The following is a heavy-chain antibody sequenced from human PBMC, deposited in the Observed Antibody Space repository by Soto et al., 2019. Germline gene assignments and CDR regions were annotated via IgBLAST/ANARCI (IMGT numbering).Heavy chain of an antibody. CDR2: ISGNGGTT. D-gene: IGHD6-19*01. CDR1: GFTYSTYA. CDR3: AKGGGGSGWSDAFDI. J-gene: IGHJ3*02. Sequence: EVQLLESGGGLVQPGGSLRLSCTTSGFTYSTYAMSWVRQALGKGLEWVSVISGNGGTTYYADSVKGRFTISRDNSKRTLYLQMNSLRAGDTAIFFCAKGGGGSGWSDAFDIWGQGTMVTVSS. V-gene: IGHV3-23*01.